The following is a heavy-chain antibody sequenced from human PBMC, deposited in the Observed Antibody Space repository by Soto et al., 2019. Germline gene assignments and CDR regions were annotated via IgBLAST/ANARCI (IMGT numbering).Heavy chain of an antibody. CDR1: GYTFTSYG. V-gene: IGHV1-18*01. Sequence: ASVKVSCKASGYTFTSYGISWVRQAPGQGLEWMGWISAYNGNTNYAQKLQGRVTMTTDTSTSTAYMELRSLRSDDTAVYYCARDHVLAVAGTDIEDNWFDPWGQGTLVTVSS. CDR3: ARDHVLAVAGTDIEDNWFDP. CDR2: ISAYNGNT. J-gene: IGHJ5*02. D-gene: IGHD6-19*01.